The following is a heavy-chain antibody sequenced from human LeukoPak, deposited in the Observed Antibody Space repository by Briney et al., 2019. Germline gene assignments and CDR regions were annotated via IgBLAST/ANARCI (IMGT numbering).Heavy chain of an antibody. CDR2: ISYDGSNK. Sequence: GGSLRLSCAASEFTFSSYNMNWVRQAPGKGLEWVAVISYDGSNKYYADSVKGRFTISRDNSKNTLYLQMNSLRAEDTAVYYCAKDSLYGSSGYYYGLAYWGQGTLVTVSS. J-gene: IGHJ4*02. CDR1: EFTFSSYN. V-gene: IGHV3-30*18. D-gene: IGHD3-22*01. CDR3: AKDSLYGSSGYYYGLAY.